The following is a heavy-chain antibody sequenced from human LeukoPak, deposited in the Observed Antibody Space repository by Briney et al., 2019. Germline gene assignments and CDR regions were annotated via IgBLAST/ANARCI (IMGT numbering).Heavy chain of an antibody. CDR1: GFSFSSYW. V-gene: IGHV3-74*01. CDR3: ARFARIAVADNLGEGGY. J-gene: IGHJ4*02. D-gene: IGHD6-19*01. CDR2: INSGGSGT. Sequence: GGSLRLSCAASGFSFSSYWMHWVRQTPGKGLVWVSRINSGGSGTSHADSVKGRFTISRDNTKNTLYLQMHSLRAEDTAVYYCARFARIAVADNLGEGGYWGQGTLVTVSS.